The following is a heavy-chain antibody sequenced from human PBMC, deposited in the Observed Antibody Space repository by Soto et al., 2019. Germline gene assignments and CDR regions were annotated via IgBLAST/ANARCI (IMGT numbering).Heavy chain of an antibody. CDR2: TNPNSGGT. V-gene: IGHV1-2*04. CDR3: ATLVVRGISTGWPH. CDR1: GYTFTGYY. D-gene: IGHD6-19*01. Sequence: VKVSCKASGYTFTGYYMHWVRQAPGQGLEWMGWTNPNSGGTNYAQKFQGWVTMTRDTSISTAYMELSRLRSDDTAVYYCATLVVRGISTGWPHWGQGTLVTVSS. J-gene: IGHJ4*02.